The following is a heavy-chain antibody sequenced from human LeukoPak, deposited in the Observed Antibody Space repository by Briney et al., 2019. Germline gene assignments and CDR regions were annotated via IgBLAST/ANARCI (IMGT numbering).Heavy chain of an antibody. V-gene: IGHV3-33*06. J-gene: IGHJ4*02. CDR1: GFTFSAYG. Sequence: SGGSLRLSCAASGFTFSAYGMHCVRQAPGKGLEWVAVIYSDGSTKYYADSVKGRFTISRDNSENTLYLQMNSLRAEDTAVYYCAKDNYFRWGQGTLVTVSS. D-gene: IGHD2/OR15-2a*01. CDR2: IYSDGSTK. CDR3: AKDNYFR.